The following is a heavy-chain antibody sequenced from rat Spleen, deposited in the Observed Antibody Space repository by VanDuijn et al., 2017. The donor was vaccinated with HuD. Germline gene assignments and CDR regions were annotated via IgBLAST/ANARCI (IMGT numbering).Heavy chain of an antibody. D-gene: IGHD5-1*01. CDR1: GFTFSRYW. J-gene: IGHJ2*01. Sequence: EVQLVETGGGLVQPGRSLRLSCVASGFTFSRYWMYWVRQAPGKGLEWVSSITPGGGITYYPDSVKGRFTIPRDNAQNTLYLQMDSLRSEDTATYYCARPAQLGYFDYWGQGVMVTVSS. CDR3: ARPAQLGYFDY. V-gene: IGHV5-58*01. CDR2: ITPGGGIT.